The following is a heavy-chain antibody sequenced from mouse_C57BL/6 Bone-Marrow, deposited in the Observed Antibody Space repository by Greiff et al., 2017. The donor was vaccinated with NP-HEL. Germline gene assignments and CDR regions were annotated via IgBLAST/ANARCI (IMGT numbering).Heavy chain of an antibody. J-gene: IGHJ3*01. V-gene: IGHV8-8*01. D-gene: IGHD3-2*02. CDR3: ARMRSGYSWFAY. Sequence: QVTLKESGPGILQPSQTLSLTCSFSGFSLSTFGMGVGWIRQPSGKGLEWLAHIWWDDDKYFNPARKGRLTISKDTSKNQVFLKIANVDTADTATYYCARMRSGYSWFAYWGQGTLVTVSA. CDR2: IWWDDDK. CDR1: GFSLSTFGMG.